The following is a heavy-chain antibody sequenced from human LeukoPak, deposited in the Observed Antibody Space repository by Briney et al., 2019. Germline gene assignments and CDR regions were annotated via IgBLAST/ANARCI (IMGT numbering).Heavy chain of an antibody. CDR3: AREGWVGATRFFDY. CDR2: IYSGGST. CDR1: GFTFSSNY. V-gene: IGHV3-66*01. Sequence: GGSLRLSCAASGFTFSSNYMSWVRQAPGKGLEWVSVIYSGGSTYYADSVKGRFTISRDNSKNTLYLQMNSLRAEDTAVYYCAREGWVGATRFFDYWGQGTLVTVSS. D-gene: IGHD1-26*01. J-gene: IGHJ4*02.